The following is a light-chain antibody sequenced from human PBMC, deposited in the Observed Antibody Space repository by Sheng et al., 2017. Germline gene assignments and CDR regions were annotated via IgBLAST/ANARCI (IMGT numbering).Light chain of an antibody. V-gene: IGLV1-47*01. CDR1: SSNIGTNY. Sequence: QLVLTQPPSASGTPGQRVTISCSGSSSNIGTNYVHWYQQLPGTAPKRLIYNDNQRPSGVPDRFSASKSGTSASLAISGLRSEDEADYYCSSYTSRSSWLFGGGTKLTVL. CDR2: NDN. CDR3: SSYTSRSSWL. J-gene: IGLJ3*02.